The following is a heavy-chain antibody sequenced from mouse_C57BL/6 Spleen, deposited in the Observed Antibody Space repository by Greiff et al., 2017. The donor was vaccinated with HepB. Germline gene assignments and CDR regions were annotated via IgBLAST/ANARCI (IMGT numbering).Heavy chain of an antibody. CDR2: ISSGSSTI. CDR1: GFTFSDYG. J-gene: IGHJ1*03. D-gene: IGHD4-1*01. Sequence: EVKLQESGGGLVKPGGSLKLSCAASGFTFSDYGMHWVRQAPEKGLEWVAYISSGSSTIYYADTVKGRFTISRDNAKNTLFLQMTSLRSEDTAMYYCARSKLGLWYFDVWGTGTTVTVSS. V-gene: IGHV5-17*01. CDR3: ARSKLGLWYFDV.